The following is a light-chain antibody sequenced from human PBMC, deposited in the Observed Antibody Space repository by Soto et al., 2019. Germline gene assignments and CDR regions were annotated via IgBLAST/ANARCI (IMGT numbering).Light chain of an antibody. CDR3: CSYAYTFSV. CDR2: EGT. J-gene: IGLJ3*02. CDR1: STDVGSYNL. V-gene: IGLV2-23*01. Sequence: QSALTQPASVSGSPGQSITISCIGTSTDVGSYNLFSWYQQHPGKAPKLIIYEGTKWPAGVSNRFSGSKSGNTASLTVSGLQAEDEADYFCCSYAYTFSVFGGGTKVTVL.